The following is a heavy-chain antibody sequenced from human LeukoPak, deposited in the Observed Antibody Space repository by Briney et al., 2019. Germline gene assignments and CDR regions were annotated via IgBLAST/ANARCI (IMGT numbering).Heavy chain of an antibody. CDR2: ISSSSSYI. D-gene: IGHD3-22*01. J-gene: IGHJ3*02. CDR1: GFTFSSYS. CDR3: AKASVSYYYDSSGYVARAFDI. Sequence: GGSLRLSCAASGFTFSSYSMNRVRQAPGKGLEWVSSISSSSSYIYYADSVKGRFTISRDNAKNSLYLQMNSLRAEDTAVYYFAKASVSYYYDSSGYVARAFDIRGQGTMVTVSS. V-gene: IGHV3-21*01.